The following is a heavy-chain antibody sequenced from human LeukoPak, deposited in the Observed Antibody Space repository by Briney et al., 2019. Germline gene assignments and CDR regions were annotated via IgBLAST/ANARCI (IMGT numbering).Heavy chain of an antibody. CDR3: ARGTIFGVSDFDY. CDR2: IYSGGST. Sequence: PGGSLRLSCAASGFTVSSNYMSWVRQAPGKGLEWVSVIYSGGSTYYADSVKGRFTISRDNSKNTLYLQMKSLRAEDTAVYYCARGTIFGVSDFDYWGQGTLVTVSS. D-gene: IGHD3-3*01. J-gene: IGHJ4*02. CDR1: GFTVSSNY. V-gene: IGHV3-66*02.